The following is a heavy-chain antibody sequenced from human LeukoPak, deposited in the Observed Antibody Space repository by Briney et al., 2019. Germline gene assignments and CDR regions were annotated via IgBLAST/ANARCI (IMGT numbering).Heavy chain of an antibody. V-gene: IGHV3-23*01. CDR2: ISGSGGST. CDR3: VTAPTRTYSVY. CDR1: GFTFSSYA. Sequence: GGSLRLSCAASGFTFSSYAMSWVRQAPGKGLKWVSAISGSGGSTYYADSVKGRFTISRDNAKNSLFLQMNSLRAEDTAVYYCVTAPTRTYSVYWGQGTLVTVSS. D-gene: IGHD2-15*01. J-gene: IGHJ4*02.